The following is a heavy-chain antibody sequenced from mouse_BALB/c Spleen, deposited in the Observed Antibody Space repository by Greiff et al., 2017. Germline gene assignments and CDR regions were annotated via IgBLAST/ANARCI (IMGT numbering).Heavy chain of an antibody. CDR1: GYTFTDYA. J-gene: IGHJ4*01. Sequence: VQLQESGPELVRPGVSVKISCKGSGYTFTDYAMHWVKQSHAKSLEWIGVISTYYGNTNYNQKFKGKATMTVDKSSSTAYMELARLTSEDSAIYYCAREGTFYAMDYWGQGTSVTVSS. CDR2: ISTYYGNT. V-gene: IGHV1-67*01. CDR3: AREGTFYAMDY. D-gene: IGHD3-3*01.